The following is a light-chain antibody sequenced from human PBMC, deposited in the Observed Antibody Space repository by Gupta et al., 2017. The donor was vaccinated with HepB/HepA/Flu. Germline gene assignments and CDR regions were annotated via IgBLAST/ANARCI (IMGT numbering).Light chain of an antibody. Sequence: QSALTQPASVSGAPGQSITSSRTGTSISLGGYNSVSWYQHHPGQAPNLMIYDVSNRHSGVSHRFSGSKSGTTASLTSARLQAEDEADYYCSSYTCSSTNVVFGGGTKLTVL. CDR3: SSYTCSSTNVV. V-gene: IGLV2-14*03. J-gene: IGLJ2*01. CDR2: DVS. CDR1: SISLGGYNS.